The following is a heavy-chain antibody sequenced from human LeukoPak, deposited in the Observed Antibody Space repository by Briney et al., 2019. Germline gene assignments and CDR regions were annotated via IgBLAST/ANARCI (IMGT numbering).Heavy chain of an antibody. D-gene: IGHD3-22*01. J-gene: IGHJ4*02. V-gene: IGHV3-11*01. CDR3: AKDGPGDSSGYDN. CDR2: ISSSGSTI. Sequence: GSLRLSCAASGFTFSDYYMNWIRQAPGKGLEWISYISSSGSTIYYADSVKGRFTISRDNAKNSLYLQMNSLRAEDTAVYYCAKDGPGDSSGYDNWGQGTLVTVSS. CDR1: GFTFSDYY.